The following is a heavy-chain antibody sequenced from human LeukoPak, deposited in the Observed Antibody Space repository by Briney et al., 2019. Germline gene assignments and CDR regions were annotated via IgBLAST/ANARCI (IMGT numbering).Heavy chain of an antibody. CDR3: ARCTASCYANAFDV. V-gene: IGHV3-23*01. D-gene: IGHD2-2*01. Sequence: PGGSLRLSCAASRFSLNNNAMSWVRQAPGKGLEWVSAINGGGDATEYADSVKGRFTISRDNSKKTLYLQMNSLRPEDTAVYYCARCTASCYANAFDVWGQGTLLTVSS. CDR1: RFSLNNNA. CDR2: INGGGDAT. J-gene: IGHJ3*01.